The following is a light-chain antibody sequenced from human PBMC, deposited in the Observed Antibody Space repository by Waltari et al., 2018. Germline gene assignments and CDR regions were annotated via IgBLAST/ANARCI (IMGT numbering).Light chain of an antibody. CDR3: QSYDSSLSVVV. CDR1: SSNIGGGYD. CDR2: GNS. V-gene: IGLV1-40*01. J-gene: IGLJ2*01. Sequence: QSVLTQPPSVSGAPGQRVTISCTGRSSNIGGGYDVPWYQQLPGTAPKLLIYGNSNRPSGVPDRFSGSKSGTSASLAITGLQAEDEADYYCQSYDSSLSVVVFGGGTKLTVL.